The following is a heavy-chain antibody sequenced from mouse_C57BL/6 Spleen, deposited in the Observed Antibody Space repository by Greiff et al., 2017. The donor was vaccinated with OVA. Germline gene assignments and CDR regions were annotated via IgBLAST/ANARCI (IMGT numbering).Heavy chain of an antibody. V-gene: IGHV1-55*01. Sequence: VQLQQPGAELVKPGASVKMSCKASGYTFTSYWITWVKQRPGQGLEWIGDIYPGSGSTNYNEKFKSKATLTVDTSSSTAYMQLSSLTSEDSAVYYCARKGFITTVVPYWYFDVWGTGTTVTVSS. D-gene: IGHD1-1*01. CDR3: ARKGFITTVVPYWYFDV. CDR1: GYTFTSYW. J-gene: IGHJ1*03. CDR2: IYPGSGST.